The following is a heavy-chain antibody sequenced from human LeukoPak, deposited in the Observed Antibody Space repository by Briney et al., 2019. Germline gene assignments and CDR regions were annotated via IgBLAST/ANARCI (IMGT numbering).Heavy chain of an antibody. CDR3: ARGVAPMQMAVMGGLDN. Sequence: GSVKVSCKVSGYTLTELSMHWVRQAPGQGLEWMGIINPDGGSTSYAQRFQGRVSMTRDTSTSTVYMELSSLRSEDTAVYYCARGVAPMQMAVMGGLDNWGQGTLVTVSS. V-gene: IGHV1-46*01. J-gene: IGHJ4*02. D-gene: IGHD2-2*01. CDR2: INPDGGST. CDR1: GYTLTELS.